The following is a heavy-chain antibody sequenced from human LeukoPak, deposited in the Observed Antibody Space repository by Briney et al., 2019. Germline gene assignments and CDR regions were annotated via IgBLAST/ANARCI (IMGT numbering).Heavy chain of an antibody. Sequence: GGSLRLSCAASGFSFSNYWMHWVRQAPGKGLVWVTRMNSDGSATYYADSMQGRFTISRDNAKNTLYLQMDSLRAEDTAMYFCAKGPNYFDSWGQGTLVTVSS. CDR3: AKGPNYFDS. CDR1: GFSFSNYW. J-gene: IGHJ4*02. CDR2: MNSDGSAT. V-gene: IGHV3-74*01.